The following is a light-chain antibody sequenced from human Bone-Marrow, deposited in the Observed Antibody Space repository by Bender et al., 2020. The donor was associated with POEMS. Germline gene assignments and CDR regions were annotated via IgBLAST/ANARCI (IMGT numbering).Light chain of an antibody. V-gene: IGLV2-11*01. CDR3: LSYTSRRTDV. CDR2: DVS. J-gene: IGLJ1*01. Sequence: QSALTQPRSVSGSPGQSVTVSCTGTNTDVGHSKYVSWYQHRPGNAPKLMTFDVSDRPSGVSNRFSGSKSGNTASLTISGLQAEDEADYYCLSYTSRRTDVFGTGTKVTVL. CDR1: NTDVGHSKY.